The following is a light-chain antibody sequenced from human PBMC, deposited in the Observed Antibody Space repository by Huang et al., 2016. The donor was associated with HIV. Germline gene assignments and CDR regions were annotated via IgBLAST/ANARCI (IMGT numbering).Light chain of an antibody. V-gene: IGKV3-15*01. CDR2: DAS. CDR3: QQYNAWPPWT. CDR1: QSVSTN. J-gene: IGKJ1*01. Sequence: ETVMTQSPATLSVSPGERATLSCRASQSVSTNLAWYQQRPGQAPRLLSYDASTRATGVPARFSGSGSGTEFTLTISSLQSGDFAVYFCQQYNAWPPWTFGQGTKVEIK.